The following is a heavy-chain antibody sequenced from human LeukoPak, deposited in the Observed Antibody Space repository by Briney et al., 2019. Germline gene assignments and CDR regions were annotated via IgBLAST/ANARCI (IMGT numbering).Heavy chain of an antibody. CDR1: GYTFTRYG. Sequence: ASVKVSCKASGYTFTRYGISWVRQAPGQGLEWMGWISAYNGNTRYVQKLQDRVTITTDTSTSTAYMELRSLRSDDTAVYYCARDYSGSYADYWGQGTLVTVSS. CDR2: ISAYNGNT. D-gene: IGHD1-26*01. J-gene: IGHJ4*02. V-gene: IGHV1-18*01. CDR3: ARDYSGSYADY.